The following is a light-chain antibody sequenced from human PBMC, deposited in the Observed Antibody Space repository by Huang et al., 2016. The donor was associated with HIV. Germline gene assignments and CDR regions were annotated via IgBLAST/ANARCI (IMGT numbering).Light chain of an antibody. Sequence: EIVMTQSPGTLTESPGERATLSCRASQSVSSNLAWYQQKPGQTPRLLIYGASTRATGIPARFSGSGSGTEFTLTISSLQSEDFGVYYCHQYTKWPSWTFGQGTKVEIK. J-gene: IGKJ1*01. CDR2: GAS. CDR1: QSVSSN. CDR3: HQYTKWPSWT. V-gene: IGKV3-15*01.